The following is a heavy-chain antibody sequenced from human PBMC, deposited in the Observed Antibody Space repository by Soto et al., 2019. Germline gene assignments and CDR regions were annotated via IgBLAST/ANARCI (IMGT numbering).Heavy chain of an antibody. J-gene: IGHJ4*02. D-gene: IGHD5-18*01. CDR2: IYYSGST. CDR1: GGSISSGGYY. Sequence: SETLSLTCTVSGGSISSGGYYWSWIRQHPGKGLEWIGYIYYSGSTYYNPSLKSRVTISVDTSKNQFSLKLSSVTAADTAVYYCARGGGYSYEFYFDYWGQGTLVTVSS. V-gene: IGHV4-31*03. CDR3: ARGGGYSYEFYFDY.